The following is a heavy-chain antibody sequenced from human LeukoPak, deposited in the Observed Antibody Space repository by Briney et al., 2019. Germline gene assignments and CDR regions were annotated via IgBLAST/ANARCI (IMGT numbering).Heavy chain of an antibody. CDR2: ISSSGSTI. CDR3: ARGGSIAVPRTINYFDY. CDR1: GFTFSSYE. J-gene: IGHJ4*02. D-gene: IGHD6-19*01. Sequence: PGGSLRLSCAASGFTFSSYEMNWVRQAPRKGLEWVSYISSSGSTIYYADSVKGRFTISRDNAKNSLYLQMNSLRAEDTAVYYCARGGSIAVPRTINYFDYWGQGTLVTVSS. V-gene: IGHV3-48*03.